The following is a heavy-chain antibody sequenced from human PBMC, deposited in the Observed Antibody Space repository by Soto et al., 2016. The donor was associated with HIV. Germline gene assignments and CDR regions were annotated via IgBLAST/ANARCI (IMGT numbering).Heavy chain of an antibody. CDR2: ITPDGSGT. D-gene: IGHD3-16*01. Sequence: EVQLVESGGGLVKPGGSLRLSCAASGFTFSDYYMSWIRQAPGKGLVWVSRITPDGSGTNYADSVKGRFTISRDNAKNTLYLQMNSLRVEDTAVYYCIKDAFGPDDQWGQGTLVTVSS. V-gene: IGHV3-74*02. J-gene: IGHJ4*02. CDR3: IKDAFGPDDQ. CDR1: GFTFSDYY.